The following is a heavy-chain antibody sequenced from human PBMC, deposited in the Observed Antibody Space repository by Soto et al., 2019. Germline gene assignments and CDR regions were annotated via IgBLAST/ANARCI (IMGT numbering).Heavy chain of an antibody. Sequence: QVHLVQSGAEVKKPGASVKVSCKASGYTFTSYGITWVRQAPGQGLEWMGWISAHNGNTDYAQKLQGRVIVTRDTSTSTAYMERRSLRSDDTAVYYWARGRYGDYWGQGALVTVSS. J-gene: IGHJ4*02. V-gene: IGHV1-18*01. D-gene: IGHD1-1*01. CDR3: ARGRYGDY. CDR1: GYTFTSYG. CDR2: ISAHNGNT.